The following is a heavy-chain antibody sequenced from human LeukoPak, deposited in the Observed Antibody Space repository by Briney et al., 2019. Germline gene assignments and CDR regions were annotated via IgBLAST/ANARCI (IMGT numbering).Heavy chain of an antibody. CDR3: ATKQWLAPPPGS. J-gene: IGHJ5*02. D-gene: IGHD6-19*01. Sequence: GGSLRLSCAASGFTFSKYWMLWVRQAPRKGLASVSRINTDGTVTTYADSVKGRFTVSRDNADNTMFLQMNGVRDEDTAVYYCATKQWLAPPPGSWGQGTPVTVSS. V-gene: IGHV3-74*01. CDR1: GFTFSKYW. CDR2: INTDGTVT.